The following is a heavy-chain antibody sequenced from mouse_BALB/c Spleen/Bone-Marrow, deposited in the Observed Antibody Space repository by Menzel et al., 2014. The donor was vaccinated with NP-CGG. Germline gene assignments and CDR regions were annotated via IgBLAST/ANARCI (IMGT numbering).Heavy chain of an antibody. CDR3: ARFTRDY. Sequence: VQLQQSGDDLVRPGTSVKVSCKASGYAFTNYLIEWFKQRPGQGLEWIGRINPGIGGTTYNAKFKGKATLTADKSSTTAYMQLNSLTSDDSAVYFCARFTRDYWGQGTLSQSPQ. V-gene: IGHV1-54*01. J-gene: IGHJ2*01. CDR1: GYAFTNYL. CDR2: INPGIGGT.